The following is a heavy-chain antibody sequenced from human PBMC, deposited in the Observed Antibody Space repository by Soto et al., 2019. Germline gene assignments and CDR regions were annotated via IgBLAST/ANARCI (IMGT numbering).Heavy chain of an antibody. D-gene: IGHD2-15*01. CDR2: ISGSGDST. Sequence: GGSLRLSCAASGFTFSTYVMTWVRQTPGKGLEWVSHISGSGDSTYYADSVKGRFAISRDNSKNTLYLQMNSLRAEDTAVYYCAKSHRYCTGGSCGAFDIWGQGTMVTVSS. V-gene: IGHV3-23*01. J-gene: IGHJ3*02. CDR3: AKSHRYCTGGSCGAFDI. CDR1: GFTFSTYV.